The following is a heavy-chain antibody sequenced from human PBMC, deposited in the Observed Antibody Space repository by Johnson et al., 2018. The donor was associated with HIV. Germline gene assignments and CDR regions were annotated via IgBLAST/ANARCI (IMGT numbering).Heavy chain of an antibody. Sequence: QVQLVESGGGLVQPGGSLRLSCAASGFTFRNYWMTWVRQAPGKGLEWVSYISSSGSSRYYADSVKGRFTITRDNVKNSLYMQMNSLRVEDTAVYFCARDYRGAFDIWGQGTMVTVSS. CDR1: GFTFRNYW. CDR2: ISSSGSSR. CDR3: ARDYRGAFDI. V-gene: IGHV3-11*01. D-gene: IGHD4-11*01. J-gene: IGHJ3*02.